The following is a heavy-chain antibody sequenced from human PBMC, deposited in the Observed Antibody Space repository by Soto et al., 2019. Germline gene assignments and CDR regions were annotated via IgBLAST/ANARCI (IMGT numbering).Heavy chain of an antibody. Sequence: SETLSLTCAVYGGSFSGYYWSWIRQPPGKGLEWIGEINHSGSTNYNPSLKSRVTISVDTSKNQFSLKLSSVTAADTAVYYCARDRVSYYGMDVWGQGTTATVSS. D-gene: IGHD3-10*01. CDR2: INHSGST. V-gene: IGHV4-34*01. CDR3: ARDRVSYYGMDV. CDR1: GGSFSGYY. J-gene: IGHJ6*02.